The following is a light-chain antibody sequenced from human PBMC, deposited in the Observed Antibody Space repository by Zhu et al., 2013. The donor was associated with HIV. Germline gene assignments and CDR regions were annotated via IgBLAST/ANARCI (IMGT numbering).Light chain of an antibody. CDR1: QTIFSNY. CDR2: RAS. CDR3: QQYGESPYT. V-gene: IGKV3-20*01. J-gene: IGKJ3*01. Sequence: EIVLMQSPDTLSLSPGERGSLSCRASQTIFSNYLAWYQQKVGQPPRLLIYRASTRVTGVPDRFTGRGSGTDFTLNISNVEPEDFAVYFCQQYGESPYTFGPGTKVDVK.